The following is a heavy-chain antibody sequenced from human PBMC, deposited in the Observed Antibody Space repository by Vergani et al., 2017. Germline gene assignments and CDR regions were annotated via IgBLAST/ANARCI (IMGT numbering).Heavy chain of an antibody. J-gene: IGHJ5*02. V-gene: IGHV3-30-3*01. D-gene: IGHD2-21*01. CDR1: GFTFSSYA. Sequence: QVQLVESGGGVVQPGRSLRLSCAASGFTFSSYAMHWVRQAPGKGLEWVAVISYDGSNKYYADSVKGRFTISRDNSKNTLYLQMNSLRAEDTAVYYCARGATVWSWFDPWGQGTLVTVSS. CDR3: ARGATVWSWFDP. CDR2: ISYDGSNK.